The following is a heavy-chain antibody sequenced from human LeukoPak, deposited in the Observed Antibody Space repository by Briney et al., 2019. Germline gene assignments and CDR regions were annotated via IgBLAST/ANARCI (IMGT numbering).Heavy chain of an antibody. Sequence: PSETLSLTCAVSGGSISSGGYSWSWIRQPPGKGLEWIGYIYHSGSTYYNPSLKSRVTISVDRSKNQFSLKLSSVTAADTAVYYCARGIQLWLIAFDIWGQGTMVTVSS. CDR1: GGSISSGGYS. CDR3: ARGIQLWLIAFDI. D-gene: IGHD5-18*01. CDR2: IYHSGST. V-gene: IGHV4-30-2*01. J-gene: IGHJ3*02.